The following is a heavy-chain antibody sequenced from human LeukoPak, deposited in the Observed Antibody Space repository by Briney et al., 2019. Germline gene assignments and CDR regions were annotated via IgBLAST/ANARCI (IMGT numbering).Heavy chain of an antibody. J-gene: IGHJ3*02. CDR2: ISSSGSTI. Sequence: GGSLRLSCAASGFTFSDYYMSWIRQAPGKGLEWVSYISSSGSTIYYADSVKGRFTISRDNAKNSLHLQMNSLRAEDTAVYYCATAVTIGAFDIWGQGTMVTVSP. V-gene: IGHV3-11*01. D-gene: IGHD3-3*01. CDR1: GFTFSDYY. CDR3: ATAVTIGAFDI.